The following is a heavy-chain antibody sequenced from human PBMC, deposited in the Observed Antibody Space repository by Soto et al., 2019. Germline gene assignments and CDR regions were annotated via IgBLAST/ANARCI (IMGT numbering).Heavy chain of an antibody. CDR2: ISSSGDSA. J-gene: IGHJ3*02. Sequence: GGSLRLSCAASGFIFSTYAMNWVRQAPGKGLEWVSAISSSGDSAYYAESVRGRFTISRDNSINTLYLHMRSLRPEDTAVYYCAHPRGYGVFDAVDIWGQGTMVTV. V-gene: IGHV3-23*01. CDR3: AHPRGYGVFDAVDI. D-gene: IGHD4-17*01. CDR1: GFIFSTYA.